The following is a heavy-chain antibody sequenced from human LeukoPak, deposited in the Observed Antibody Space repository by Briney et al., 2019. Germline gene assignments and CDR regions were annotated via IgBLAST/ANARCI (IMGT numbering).Heavy chain of an antibody. J-gene: IGHJ5*02. CDR1: GYTFTSYA. D-gene: IGHD2-15*01. Sequence: GASVKVSCKASGYTFTSYAMHWVRQAPGQRLEWMGWINAGNGNTEYSQKFQGRVTITRDTSASTAYMELSSLRSEDTAVYYCARGGYCSGGSCYGWFDPWGQGTLVTVSS. CDR3: ARGGYCSGGSCYGWFDP. CDR2: INAGNGNT. V-gene: IGHV1-3*01.